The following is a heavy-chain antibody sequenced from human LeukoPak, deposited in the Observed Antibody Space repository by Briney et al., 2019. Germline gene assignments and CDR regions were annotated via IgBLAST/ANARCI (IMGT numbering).Heavy chain of an antibody. CDR3: ARNGYSYGFDY. Sequence: KASETLSLTCTVSGGSISSGSYYWSWIRQPAGKGLEWIGRIYTSGSTNYNPSLKSRVTMSVDTSKNQFSLKLSSVTAADTAVYYCARNGYSYGFDYWGQGTLVTVSS. CDR2: IYTSGST. CDR1: GGSISSGSYY. D-gene: IGHD5-18*01. J-gene: IGHJ4*02. V-gene: IGHV4-61*02.